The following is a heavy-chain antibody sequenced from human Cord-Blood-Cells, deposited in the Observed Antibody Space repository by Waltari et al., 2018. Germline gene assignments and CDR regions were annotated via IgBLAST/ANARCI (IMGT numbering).Heavy chain of an antibody. CDR2: INPNSGGT. Sequence: QVQLVQSGAEVTKPGPSVKVSCQACRYTFTGYTSFWVGQAPGQGLEWMGWINPNSGGTNYAQKFQGWVTMTRDTSISTAYMELSRLRSDDTAVYYCARVLGPGDGAFDIWGQGTMVTVSS. V-gene: IGHV1-2*04. CDR3: ARVLGPGDGAFDI. D-gene: IGHD2-21*02. J-gene: IGHJ3*02. CDR1: RYTFTGYT.